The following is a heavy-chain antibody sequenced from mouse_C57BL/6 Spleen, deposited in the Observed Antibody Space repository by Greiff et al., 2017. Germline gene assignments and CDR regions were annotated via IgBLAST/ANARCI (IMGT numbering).Heavy chain of an antibody. J-gene: IGHJ4*01. CDR3: ARGGLGSSYRYAMDY. CDR2: IYPGSGST. CDR1: GYTFTSYW. Sequence: VQLQQPGAELVKPGASVKMSCKASGYTFTSYWITWVKQRPGQGLEWIGDIYPGSGSTNYNEKFKSKATLTVYTSSNTAYMQLSSLTSEASAVYYCARGGLGSSYRYAMDYWGQGTSVTVSS. D-gene: IGHD1-1*01. V-gene: IGHV1-55*01.